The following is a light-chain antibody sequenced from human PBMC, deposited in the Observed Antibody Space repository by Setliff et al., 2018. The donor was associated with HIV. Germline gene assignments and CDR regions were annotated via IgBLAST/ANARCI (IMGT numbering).Light chain of an antibody. J-gene: IGLJ1*01. CDR1: SSDVGAYNY. CDR2: DVT. Sequence: QSVLAQPRSVSGSPGRSVAISCTGTSSDVGAYNYVSWYQQHPGKAPKLMIYDVTNRPSGVPDRFSGSKSGNTASLTISGLQADDEADYYCWSYAGSSWVFGTGTKVTVL. V-gene: IGLV2-11*01. CDR3: WSYAGSSWV.